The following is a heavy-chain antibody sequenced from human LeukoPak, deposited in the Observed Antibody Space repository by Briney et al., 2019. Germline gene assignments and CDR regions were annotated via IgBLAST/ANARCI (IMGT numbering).Heavy chain of an antibody. D-gene: IGHD6-19*01. V-gene: IGHV3-23*01. CDR1: GFTFSSYA. CDR3: AKVEQQWLVPSYYFDY. Sequence: PGGSLRLSCAASGFTFSSYAMSWVRQAPGKGLEGVSAISGSGGSTYYADSVKGRFTISRDNSKNTLYLQMNSLRAEDTAVYYCAKVEQQWLVPSYYFDYWGQGTLVTVSS. CDR2: ISGSGGST. J-gene: IGHJ4*02.